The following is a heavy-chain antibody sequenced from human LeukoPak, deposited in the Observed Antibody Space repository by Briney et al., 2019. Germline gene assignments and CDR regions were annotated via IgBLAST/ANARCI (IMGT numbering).Heavy chain of an antibody. CDR2: MNPDSGDT. V-gene: IGHV1-8*01. J-gene: IGHJ4*02. Sequence: ASVKVSCKASGYTFNSYEINWVRQAAGQRLEWMGWMNPDSGDTGYAQKFQGRVTMTRNTSISTAYMELSSLRSEDTAVYYCARGGGIVGATKADYWGQGTLVTVSS. CDR1: GYTFNSYE. CDR3: ARGGGIVGATKADY. D-gene: IGHD1-26*01.